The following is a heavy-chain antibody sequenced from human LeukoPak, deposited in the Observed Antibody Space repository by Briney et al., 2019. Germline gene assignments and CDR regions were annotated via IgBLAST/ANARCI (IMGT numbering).Heavy chain of an antibody. D-gene: IGHD6-6*01. V-gene: IGHV5-51*01. CDR2: IYPGDSDT. J-gene: IGHJ6*03. Sequence: GESLKISCKGSGYSFTSYWIGWVRQMPGKGLEWMGIIYPGDSDTRYSPSFQGQVTISADKSISTAYLQWSSLKASDTAMYYCARRASISSSSPYYYYYMDVWGKGTTVTVSS. CDR3: ARRASISSSSPYYYYYMDV. CDR1: GYSFTSYW.